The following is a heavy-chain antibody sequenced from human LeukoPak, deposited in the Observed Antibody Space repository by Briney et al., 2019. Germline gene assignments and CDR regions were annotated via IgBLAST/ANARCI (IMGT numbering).Heavy chain of an antibody. CDR1: GGTFSSYA. J-gene: IGHJ4*02. V-gene: IGHV1-69*06. Sequence: SVKVSCKASGGTFSSYALSWVRQAPGQGLEWMGRIIPIFGTANYAQKFQGRVTITADKSTSTAYMELSSLRSEDTAVYYCARAGDYYDSSGYGYFGYWGQGTLVTVSS. CDR2: IIPIFGTA. D-gene: IGHD3-22*01. CDR3: ARAGDYYDSSGYGYFGY.